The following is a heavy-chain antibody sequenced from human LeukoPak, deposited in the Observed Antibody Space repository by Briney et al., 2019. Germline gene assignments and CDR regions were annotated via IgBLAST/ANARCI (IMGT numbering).Heavy chain of an antibody. CDR2: ISYDGSNK. J-gene: IGHJ3*02. Sequence: GRSLRLSCAASGFTFSSYAMHWVRQAPGKGLEWVAVISYDGSNKYYADSVKGRFTISRDNSKNTLYLQMNSLRAEDTAVYYCARDLQVSYQKGHDAFDIWGQGTMVTVSS. D-gene: IGHD1-26*01. V-gene: IGHV3-30*14. CDR1: GFTFSSYA. CDR3: ARDLQVSYQKGHDAFDI.